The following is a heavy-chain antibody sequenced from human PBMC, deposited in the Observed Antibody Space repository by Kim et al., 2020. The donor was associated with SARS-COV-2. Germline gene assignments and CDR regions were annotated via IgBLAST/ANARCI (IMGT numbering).Heavy chain of an antibody. D-gene: IGHD4-17*01. CDR3: ARVYGDPYYFDY. Sequence: SVKVSCKASGGTFSSYAISWVRQAPGQGLEWMGGIIPIFGTANYAQKFQGRVTITADESTSTAYMELSSLRSEDTAVYYCARVYGDPYYFDYWGQGTLVTVSS. CDR1: GGTFSSYA. V-gene: IGHV1-69*13. J-gene: IGHJ4*02. CDR2: IIPIFGTA.